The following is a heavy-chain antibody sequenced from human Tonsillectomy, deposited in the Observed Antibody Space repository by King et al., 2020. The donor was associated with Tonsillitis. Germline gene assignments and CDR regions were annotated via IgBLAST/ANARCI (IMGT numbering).Heavy chain of an antibody. CDR1: GYTFTSYY. CDR3: ATQGRGTWGLTMVRTWRSPHYLDY. CDR2: INPSDGST. D-gene: IGHD3-10*01. Sequence: QLVQSGAEVKKPGASVTVSCAASGYTFTSYYMHWVRQAPGQGLEWMGVINPSDGSTNYAQKFQARISMTRDTSSSTVYMELSSLRSEDTAVYYCATQGRGTWGLTMVRTWRSPHYLDYWGQGTLSPSPQ. V-gene: IGHV1-46*03. J-gene: IGHJ4*02.